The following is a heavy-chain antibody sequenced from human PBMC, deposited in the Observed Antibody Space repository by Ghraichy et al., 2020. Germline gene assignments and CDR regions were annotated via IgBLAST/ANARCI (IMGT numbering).Heavy chain of an antibody. D-gene: IGHD4-11*01. Sequence: SETLSLTCAVYGGSFSGYYWSWIRQPPGKGLEWIGEINHSGSTNYNPSLKSRVTISVDTSKNQFSLKLSSVTAADTAVYYCARGRRQDYTPEVDYWGQGTLVTVSS. CDR3: ARGRRQDYTPEVDY. CDR2: INHSGST. J-gene: IGHJ4*02. V-gene: IGHV4-34*01. CDR1: GGSFSGYY.